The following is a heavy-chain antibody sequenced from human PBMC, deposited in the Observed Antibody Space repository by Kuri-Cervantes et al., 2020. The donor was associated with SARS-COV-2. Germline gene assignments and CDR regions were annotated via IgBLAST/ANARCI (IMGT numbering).Heavy chain of an antibody. V-gene: IGHV3-30*03. J-gene: IGHJ6*02. CDR1: GFTFSSYG. CDR2: ISYDGSNK. CDR3: ARGARAFYYYYGMDV. Sequence: GESLKISCAASGFTFSSYGMHWVRQAPGKGLEWVAVISYDGSNKYYADSVKGRFTISRDNSKNTLYLQMNSLRAEDTAVYYCARGARAFYYYYGMDVWGQGTMVTVSS.